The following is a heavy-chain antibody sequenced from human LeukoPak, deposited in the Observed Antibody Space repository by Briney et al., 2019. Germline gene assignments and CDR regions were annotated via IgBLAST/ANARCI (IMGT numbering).Heavy chain of an antibody. CDR1: GDSFSNYY. D-gene: IGHD6-13*01. J-gene: IGHJ3*01. CDR2: VYYSGST. CDR3: ASRGVAAPHDAFDF. Sequence: PSETLSLTCSVSGDSFSNYYWSWIRQPPGKGLEWIGYVYYSGSTNYNPSLKSRVTISVDTSKNQFSLKLSSVTAADTAMYFCASRGVAAPHDAFDFWGRGTVVTVSS. V-gene: IGHV4-59*08.